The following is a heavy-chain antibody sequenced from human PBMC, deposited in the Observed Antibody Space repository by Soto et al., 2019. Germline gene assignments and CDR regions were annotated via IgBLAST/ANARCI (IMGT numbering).Heavy chain of an antibody. D-gene: IGHD6-13*01. J-gene: IGHJ4*02. CDR1: GGSFSGYY. Sequence: QVQLQQWGAGLLKPSETLSLTCAVYGGSFSGYYWSWIRQPPGKGLEWIGEINHSGSTNYNPSLKRRVTISVDTSKNQFPRRRSSVTAADTAVYYCASPAIAAAVSAFDYWGQGTLVTVSS. V-gene: IGHV4-34*01. CDR3: ASPAIAAAVSAFDY. CDR2: INHSGST.